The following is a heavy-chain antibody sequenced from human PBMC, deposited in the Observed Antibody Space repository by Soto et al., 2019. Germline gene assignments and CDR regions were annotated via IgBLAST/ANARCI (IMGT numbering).Heavy chain of an antibody. V-gene: IGHV3-21*01. J-gene: IGHJ4*02. CDR3: ARGFRWEQYYFDY. Sequence: GGSLRLSCAASGFTFSSYNMNWVRQAPGKGLEWVSSISSSSSYIYYADSVKGRFTISRDNAKNSLYLQMNSLRAEDTAVYYCARGFRWEQYYFDYWGQGTLVNVSS. CDR1: GFTFSSYN. CDR2: ISSSSSYI. D-gene: IGHD1-26*01.